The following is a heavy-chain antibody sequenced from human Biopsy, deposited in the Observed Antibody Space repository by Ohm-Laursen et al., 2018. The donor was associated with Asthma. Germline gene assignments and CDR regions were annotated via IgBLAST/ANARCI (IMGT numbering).Heavy chain of an antibody. Sequence: RSLRLSCAASGFSFSDYYMTWMRQAPGKGLEWVAVISYDGGNKFYGDSVKGRFTLSRDNSRNTLYLQMNSLRVEDTAIYYCARTHERWTSIQDDALDIWGQGTMVIVSS. CDR3: ARTHERWTSIQDDALDI. CDR2: ISYDGGNK. CDR1: GFSFSDYY. V-gene: IGHV3-30*03. D-gene: IGHD4-23*01. J-gene: IGHJ3*02.